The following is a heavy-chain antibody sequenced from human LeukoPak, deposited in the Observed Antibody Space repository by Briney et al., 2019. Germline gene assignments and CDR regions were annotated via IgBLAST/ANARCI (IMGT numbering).Heavy chain of an antibody. CDR1: GFTFSSYA. CDR3: ARAGGFGR. J-gene: IGHJ4*02. Sequence: PGGSLRLSCAASGFTFSSYAMSWVRQAPGKGLEWVSVIRGSGGSTYYADSVKGRFTISRDNSKNTLFLQMNSLRAEDTAVYYCARAGGFGRWGQGTLVTVSS. D-gene: IGHD3-10*01. CDR2: IRGSGGST. V-gene: IGHV3-23*01.